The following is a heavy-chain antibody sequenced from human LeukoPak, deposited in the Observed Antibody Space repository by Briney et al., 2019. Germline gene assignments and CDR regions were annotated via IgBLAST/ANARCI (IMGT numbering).Heavy chain of an antibody. D-gene: IGHD6-19*01. CDR3: ARDRSGPDY. J-gene: IGHJ4*02. Sequence: PGGSLRLSCAASGFTFNSYWMSWVRQAPGKGLEWVANIKQDGSEKYYVDSVKGRFTISRDNAKNSLYLQMNSLRAEDTAVYYCARDRSGPDYWGQGTLVTVSS. CDR2: IKQDGSEK. V-gene: IGHV3-7*01. CDR1: GFTFNSYW.